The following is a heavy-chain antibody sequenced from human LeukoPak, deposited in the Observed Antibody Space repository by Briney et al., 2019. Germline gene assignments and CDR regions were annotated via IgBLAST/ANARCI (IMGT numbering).Heavy chain of an antibody. Sequence: SEPLSLTCAVYGGSFSGYYWSWIRQPPGKGLEWIGEINHSGSTNYNPSLKSRVTISVDTSKNQFSLKLSSVTAADTAVYYCARWGYTRFDYWGQGTLVTVSS. CDR1: GGSFSGYY. J-gene: IGHJ4*02. D-gene: IGHD5-24*01. V-gene: IGHV4-34*01. CDR3: ARWGYTRFDY. CDR2: INHSGST.